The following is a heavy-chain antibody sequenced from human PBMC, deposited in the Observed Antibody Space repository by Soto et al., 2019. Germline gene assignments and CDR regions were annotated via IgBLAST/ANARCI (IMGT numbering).Heavy chain of an antibody. V-gene: IGHV3-23*01. J-gene: IGHJ6*02. CDR3: AKDPRKTRLLMDV. D-gene: IGHD1-1*01. CDR2: ISGSGGST. CDR1: GFTFSSYA. Sequence: LRLSCAASGFTFSSYAMSWVRQAPGKGLEWVSAISGSGGSTYYADSVKGRFTISRDNSKNTLYLQMNSLRAEDTAVYYCAKDPRKTRLLMDVWGQGTTVTVSS.